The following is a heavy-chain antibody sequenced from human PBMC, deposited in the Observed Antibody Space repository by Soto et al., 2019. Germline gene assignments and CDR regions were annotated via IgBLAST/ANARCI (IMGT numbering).Heavy chain of an antibody. Sequence: QVQLVQSGAEVKKPGASVKVSCKASGYTFTSYYMHWVRQAPGQGLEWMGIINPSGGSTSYAQKFQGRVTITRDTSTSTVYMELSSLRSEDTAVYYCAICYGGNSGAPDWYFDLWGRGTLVTVSS. CDR3: AICYGGNSGAPDWYFDL. D-gene: IGHD4-17*01. J-gene: IGHJ2*01. CDR1: GYTFTSYY. CDR2: INPSGGST. V-gene: IGHV1-46*03.